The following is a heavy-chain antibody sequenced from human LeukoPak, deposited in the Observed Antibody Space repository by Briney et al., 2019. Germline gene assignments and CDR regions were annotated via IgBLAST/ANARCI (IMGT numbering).Heavy chain of an antibody. CDR3: ARRRQWLSH. CDR2: INHSGST. V-gene: IGHV4-34*01. Sequence: SETLSLTCAVYGGSFSGYYWSWIRQPPGKGLEWIGEINHSGSTNYNPPLKSRVTISVDTSKNQFSLKLSSVTAADTAVYYCARRRQWLSHWGQGTLVTVSS. D-gene: IGHD6-19*01. J-gene: IGHJ4*02. CDR1: GGSFSGYY.